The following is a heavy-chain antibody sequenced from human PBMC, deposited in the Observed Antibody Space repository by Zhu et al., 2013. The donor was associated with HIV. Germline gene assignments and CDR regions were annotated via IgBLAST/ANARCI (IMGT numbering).Heavy chain of an antibody. J-gene: IGHJ6*02. Sequence: QVQLVQSGAEVKKPGSSVKVSCKASGGTFSSYAISWVRQAPGQGLEWMGGIIPIFGTANYAQKFQGRVTITADESTSTAYMELSSLRSEDTAVYYCARDMVGASKPGEYYYYGMDVWGQGTTVTVSS. D-gene: IGHD1-26*01. CDR3: ARDMVGASKPGEYYYYGMDV. CDR1: GGTFSSYA. CDR2: IIPIFGTA. V-gene: IGHV1-69*12.